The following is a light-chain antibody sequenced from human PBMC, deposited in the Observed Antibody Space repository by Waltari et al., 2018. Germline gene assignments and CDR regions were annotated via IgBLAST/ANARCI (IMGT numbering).Light chain of an antibody. CDR1: QSVNSN. Sequence: EIVMTQSPATLSESPGERATLSCRASQSVNSNLAWYQQRPGQAPRLLIYGASTTATGLPARFTGSGSGTEFTLTISSLQSEDFAVYYCQQYNNWPLTFGGGTEVEIK. CDR2: GAS. J-gene: IGKJ4*01. V-gene: IGKV3-15*01. CDR3: QQYNNWPLT.